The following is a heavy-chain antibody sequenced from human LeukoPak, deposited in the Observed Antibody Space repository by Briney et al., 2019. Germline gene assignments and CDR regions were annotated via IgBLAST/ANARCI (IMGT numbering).Heavy chain of an antibody. D-gene: IGHD4-17*01. CDR1: GFTFSSYW. Sequence: GGSLRLSCAASGFTFSSYWMSWVRQAPGKGLEWVANIKQDGSEKYYVDSVKGRFTISRDNSKNTLYLQMNSLRAEDTAVYYCAKHYGDYAWGAFDYWGQGTLVTVSS. CDR3: AKHYGDYAWGAFDY. CDR2: IKQDGSEK. V-gene: IGHV3-7*03. J-gene: IGHJ4*02.